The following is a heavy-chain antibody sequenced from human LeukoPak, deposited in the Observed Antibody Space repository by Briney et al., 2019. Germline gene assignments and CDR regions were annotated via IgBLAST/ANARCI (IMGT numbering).Heavy chain of an antibody. CDR1: GGTFSSYA. V-gene: IGHV1-69*05. CDR3: AREGPGDYSNYEDY. D-gene: IGHD4-11*01. Sequence: SVKVSCKASGGTFSSYAISWVRQAPGQGLEWMGGIIPIFGTANYAQKFQGRVTITTDESTSTAYMELSSLRSEDTAVYYCAREGPGDYSNYEDYWGQGTLVTVSS. CDR2: IIPIFGTA. J-gene: IGHJ4*02.